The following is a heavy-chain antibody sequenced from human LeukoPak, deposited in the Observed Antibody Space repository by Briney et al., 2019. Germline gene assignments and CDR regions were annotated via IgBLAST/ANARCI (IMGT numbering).Heavy chain of an antibody. J-gene: IGHJ5*02. CDR1: GFTFSSYW. D-gene: IGHD3-10*01. CDR3: ARVITLVRAIDP. V-gene: IGHV3-74*01. CDR2: INSDGSST. Sequence: GGSLRLSCAASGFTFSSYWMHWVRQAPGKGLVWVSRINSDGSSTSYADSVKGRFTISRDNAKNTLYLQMNSLRAEDTAVYYCARVITLVRAIDPWGQGTLVTVSS.